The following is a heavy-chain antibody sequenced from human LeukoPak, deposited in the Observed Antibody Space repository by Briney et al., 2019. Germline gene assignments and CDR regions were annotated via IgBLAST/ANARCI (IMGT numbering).Heavy chain of an antibody. CDR3: ARYSSSSGDDWFDP. CDR2: IIPIFVTA. CDR1: GGTFSSYA. Sequence: SSVKVSCKASGGTFSSYAISWVRQAPGQGLEWMGGIIPIFVTANYAQKFQGRVTITTDESTSTAYMQLSSLRSEDTAVYYCARYSSSSGDDWFDPWGQGTLVTVSS. J-gene: IGHJ5*02. V-gene: IGHV1-69*05. D-gene: IGHD6-6*01.